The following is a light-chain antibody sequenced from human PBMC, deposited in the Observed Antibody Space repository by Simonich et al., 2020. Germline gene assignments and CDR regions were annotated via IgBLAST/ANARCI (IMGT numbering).Light chain of an antibody. CDR1: QSVSSY. J-gene: IGKJ4*01. CDR2: DAS. CDR3: QQYGSSPFT. Sequence: EIGLTQSPATLSFSPGERATLSCRASQSVSSYLAWSQQKPVQAPRLLSYDASNRATGIPDRFSGSGSGTDFTLTISRLEPEDFAVYYCQQYGSSPFTFGGGTKVEIK. V-gene: IGKV3-20*01.